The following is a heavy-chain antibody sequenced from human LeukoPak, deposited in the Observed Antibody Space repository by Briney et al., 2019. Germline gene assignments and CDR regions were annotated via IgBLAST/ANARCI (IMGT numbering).Heavy chain of an antibody. J-gene: IGHJ3*02. CDR1: GGSISSGDYY. V-gene: IGHV4-30-4*01. CDR2: IYYSGST. Sequence: SETLSLTCTVSGGSISSGDYYWSWIRQPRGKGLEWIGYIYYSGSTYYNPSLKSRVTISVDTSKNQFSPKLSSVTAADTAVYYCARDRGTAMAYGAFDIWGQGTTVTVSS. D-gene: IGHD5-18*01. CDR3: ARDRGTAMAYGAFDI.